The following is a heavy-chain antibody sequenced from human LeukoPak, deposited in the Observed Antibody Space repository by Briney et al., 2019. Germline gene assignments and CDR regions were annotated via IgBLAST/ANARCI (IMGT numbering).Heavy chain of an antibody. CDR1: GFTFSSYS. J-gene: IGHJ4*02. CDR2: ISSSSSYI. D-gene: IGHD6-13*01. CDR3: ASNSGSAAGTGAIDY. V-gene: IGHV3-21*01. Sequence: PGGSLRLSCAASGFTFSSYSMNRVRQAPGKGLEWVSSISSSSSYIYYADSVKGRFTISRDNAKNSLYLQMNSLRAEDTAVYYCASNSGSAAGTGAIDYWGQGTLVTVSS.